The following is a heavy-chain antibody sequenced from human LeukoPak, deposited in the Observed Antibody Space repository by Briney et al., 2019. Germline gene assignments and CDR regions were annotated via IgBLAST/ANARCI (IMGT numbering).Heavy chain of an antibody. CDR1: GGSFSGYY. D-gene: IGHD1-26*01. CDR2: INHSGST. CDR3: ARRPIGPQAWYFDL. V-gene: IGHV4-34*01. J-gene: IGHJ2*01. Sequence: SETLSLTCAVYGGSFSGYYWSWIRQPPGKGLEWIGEINHSGSTNYNPSLKSRVTISVDTSKNHFSLKLTSVTAADTAVYYCARRPIGPQAWYFDLWGRGTLVTVSS.